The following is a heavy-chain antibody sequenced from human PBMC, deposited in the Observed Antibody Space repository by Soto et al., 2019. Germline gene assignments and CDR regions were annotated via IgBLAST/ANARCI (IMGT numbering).Heavy chain of an antibody. D-gene: IGHD2-15*01. V-gene: IGHV1-69*13. CDR1: GGTFSSYA. CDR2: IIPIFGTA. Sequence: ASVKVSCKASGGTFSSYAISWVRQAPGQGLEWMGGIIPIFGTANYAQKFQGRVTITADESTSTAYMELSSLRSEDTAVYYCAREGVVVAAKGVYYGMDVWGQGTTVTVSS. J-gene: IGHJ6*02. CDR3: AREGVVVAAKGVYYGMDV.